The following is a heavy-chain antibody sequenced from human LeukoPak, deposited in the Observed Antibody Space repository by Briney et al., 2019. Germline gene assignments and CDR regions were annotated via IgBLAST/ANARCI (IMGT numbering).Heavy chain of an antibody. CDR1: GFTFSSYW. J-gene: IGHJ3*02. Sequence: PPGGSLRLSCAASGFTFSSYWMSWVRQAPGKGLEWVANIRQGGSEKYYVDSVKGRFTISRDNAKNSLYLQMNSLRAEDTAVYYCARALTAMVLGHLETDAFDIWGQGTMVTVSS. D-gene: IGHD5-18*01. V-gene: IGHV3-7*01. CDR2: IRQGGSEK. CDR3: ARALTAMVLGHLETDAFDI.